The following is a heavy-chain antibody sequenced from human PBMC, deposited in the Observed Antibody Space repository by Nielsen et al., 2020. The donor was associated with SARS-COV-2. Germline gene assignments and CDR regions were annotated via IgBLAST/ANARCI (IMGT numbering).Heavy chain of an antibody. D-gene: IGHD2-8*01. V-gene: IGHV3-30-3*01. CDR1: GFSFNTYA. Sequence: GGSLRLSCAAAGFSFNTYAMHWVRQAPGKGLEWVALISFDGGNKYYADSVKGRFTISRDNSENTLYLQMNSLRAEDTAVYYCAKGVGYCTNGVCAGYYFDYWGQGTLVTVSS. J-gene: IGHJ4*02. CDR2: ISFDGGNK. CDR3: AKGVGYCTNGVCAGYYFDY.